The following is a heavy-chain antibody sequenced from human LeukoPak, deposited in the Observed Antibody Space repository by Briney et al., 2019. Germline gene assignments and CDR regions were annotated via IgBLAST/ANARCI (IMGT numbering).Heavy chain of an antibody. CDR1: GLSLTHDG. CDR3: ARTKAPPDPWAWFDP. CDR2: ISFYNGDT. Sequence: GASVKVSCKASGLSLTHDGISWVRQAPGQGLVWMGWISFYNGDTLYAQNFQGRLTVTTDTSTSTAYMELTSLTSDDTAVYYCARTKAPPDPWAWFDPWGQGTLVTV. V-gene: IGHV1-18*01. J-gene: IGHJ5*02. D-gene: IGHD1-14*01.